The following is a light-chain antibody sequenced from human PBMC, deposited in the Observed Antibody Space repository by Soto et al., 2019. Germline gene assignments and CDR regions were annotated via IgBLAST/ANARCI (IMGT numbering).Light chain of an antibody. Sequence: QSVLTQPPSVSGSPGQSITISCTGTSSDIGGYNYVSWYQQHPGKAPKLIICDVSDRPSGVSIRFSGSKSGNTASLTISGLRAEDEADYYCSSYTSSRTLWVFGGGTKLTVL. V-gene: IGLV2-14*03. CDR3: SSYTSSRTLWV. J-gene: IGLJ3*02. CDR1: SSDIGGYNY. CDR2: DVS.